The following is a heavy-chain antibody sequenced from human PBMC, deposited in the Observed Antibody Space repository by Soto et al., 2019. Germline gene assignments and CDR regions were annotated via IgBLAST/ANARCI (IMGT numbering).Heavy chain of an antibody. J-gene: IGHJ2*01. CDR2: IYYSGST. V-gene: IGHV4-39*01. CDR1: GGSIRSSSYY. CDR3: ARLREVLGYFDR. Sequence: QLQLQESGPGLVKPSETLSLTCTVSGGSIRSSSYYWGWIRQPPGKGLEWIGSIYYSGSTYYNTSLNSRITIPVSTSTNQFSRKLSSVTAADTAVYFCARLREVLGYFDRWGSGTLVTVSS. D-gene: IGHD1-26*01.